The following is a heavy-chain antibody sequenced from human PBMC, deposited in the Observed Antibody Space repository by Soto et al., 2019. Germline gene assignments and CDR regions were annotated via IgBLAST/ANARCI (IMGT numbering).Heavy chain of an antibody. CDR3: TRWGTTGGLDV. V-gene: IGHV3-33*05. J-gene: IGHJ4*02. CDR2: TSYDGSNN. D-gene: IGHD3-16*01. Sequence: QVQLVESGGGVVQPGTSLRLSCVGSGFTFRSYVIHWVRQAPGKGLEWVALTSYDGSNNFYGDSVKGRLTISRHNSRNTVELQMHSLRFEDTALYYCTRWGTTGGLDVWGQGTLVSVSS. CDR1: GFTFRSYV.